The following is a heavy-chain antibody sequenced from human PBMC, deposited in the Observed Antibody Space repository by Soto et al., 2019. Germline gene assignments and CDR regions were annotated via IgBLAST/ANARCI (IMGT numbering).Heavy chain of an antibody. CDR1: GFTFSSYW. J-gene: IGHJ4*02. D-gene: IGHD3-10*01. CDR3: ARADEYYYGSEIFDY. V-gene: IGHV3-74*01. CDR2: INSDGSST. Sequence: GGSLRLSCAASGFTFSSYWMHWVRQAPGKGLVWVSRINSDGSSTSYADSVKGRFTISRDNAKNTLYLQMNSLRAEDTAVYYCARADEYYYGSEIFDYWGQGTLVTISS.